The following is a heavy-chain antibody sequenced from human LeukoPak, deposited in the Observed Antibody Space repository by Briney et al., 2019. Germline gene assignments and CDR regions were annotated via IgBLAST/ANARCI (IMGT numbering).Heavy chain of an antibody. CDR3: ARGREAAAFFDY. Sequence: SETLSLTCNVSGGSIRGYYWSWIRQPPGKGLEWIGYIYSSGSTNYNPSLKSRVTMSVDTSKNQFSLKLSSVTAADTAVYYCARGREAAAFFDYWGQGTLVTVSS. D-gene: IGHD6-13*01. CDR1: GGSIRGYY. CDR2: IYSSGST. J-gene: IGHJ4*02. V-gene: IGHV4-59*01.